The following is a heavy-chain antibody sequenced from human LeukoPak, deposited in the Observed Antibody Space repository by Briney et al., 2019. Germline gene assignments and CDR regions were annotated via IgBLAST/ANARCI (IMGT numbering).Heavy chain of an antibody. CDR1: GVSFSGFY. CDR3: ASVPYSSGYYNY. Sequence: SETLSLTCAVSGVSFSGFYWGWIRQPPGKGLEWIGEIHHSGSTNYNPSLKSRVTMSVDTSKNQFSLKLSSVTAADTAVYYCASVPYSSGYYNYWGQGTLVTVSS. V-gene: IGHV4-34*01. J-gene: IGHJ4*02. CDR2: IHHSGST. D-gene: IGHD3-22*01.